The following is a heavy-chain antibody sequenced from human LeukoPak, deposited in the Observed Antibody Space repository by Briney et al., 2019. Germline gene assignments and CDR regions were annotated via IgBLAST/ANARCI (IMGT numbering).Heavy chain of an antibody. V-gene: IGHV1-18*01. Sequence: GASVTVSFKASGYNFNSYGIGWVRQAPRQGLEWMGWITAGNGNTNYAQKVQGRVTMTTDTSTSTAYMELRSLRSDDTAVYFCARDLARGYSYGYNAFDIWGQGTMVTVSS. CDR2: ITAGNGNT. D-gene: IGHD5-18*01. CDR3: ARDLARGYSYGYNAFDI. CDR1: GYNFNSYG. J-gene: IGHJ3*02.